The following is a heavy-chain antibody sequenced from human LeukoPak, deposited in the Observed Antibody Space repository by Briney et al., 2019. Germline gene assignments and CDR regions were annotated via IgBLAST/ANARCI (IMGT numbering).Heavy chain of an antibody. CDR3: ARDPADYYYMDV. CDR2: IYTSGST. CDR1: GGSISSYY. J-gene: IGHJ6*03. Sequence: SETLSLTCTVSGGSISSYYWNWIRQPAGKGLEWIGRIYTSGSTNYNPSLKSRVTISIDKSKNKFSLKLSSVTAADTAVYYCARDPADYYYMDVWGKETTVTVSS. V-gene: IGHV4-4*07.